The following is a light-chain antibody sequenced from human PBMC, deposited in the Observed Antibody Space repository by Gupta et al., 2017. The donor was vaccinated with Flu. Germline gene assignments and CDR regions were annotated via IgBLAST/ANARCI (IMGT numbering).Light chain of an antibody. CDR1: ESVGSNY. CDR3: QQYGTSPRT. Sequence: GILSLSPGERGTLSCRASESVGSNYLAWYQQKPGQAPRLLIYGATGRAAGTPDRFSGSGSGTDFTLTISSLEPEDFAIYYCQQYGTSPRTFGQGTKVEIK. CDR2: GAT. J-gene: IGKJ1*01. V-gene: IGKV3-20*01.